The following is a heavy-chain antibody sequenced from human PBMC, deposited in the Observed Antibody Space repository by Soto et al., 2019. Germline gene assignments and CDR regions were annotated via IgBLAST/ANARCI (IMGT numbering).Heavy chain of an antibody. J-gene: IGHJ6*02. CDR3: GRDGELGENYYYYGMDV. D-gene: IGHD3-16*01. CDR1: GYTFTSYG. V-gene: IGHV1-18*01. Sequence: QVQLVQSGAEVKKPGASVKVSCKASGYTFTSYGISWVRQAPGRGLEWMGWISAYNGNTNYAQKHQGRVTMTTDTATSTAYMELRSLRSDDTAVYYCGRDGELGENYYYYGMDVWGQGTTVTVSS. CDR2: ISAYNGNT.